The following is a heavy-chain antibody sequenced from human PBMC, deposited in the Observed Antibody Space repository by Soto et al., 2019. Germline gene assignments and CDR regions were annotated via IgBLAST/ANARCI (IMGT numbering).Heavy chain of an antibody. CDR3: AREGAAAGSWWRKSKYYYGMDA. J-gene: IGHJ6*02. Sequence: PSETLSLICAVSGGSISRGGYSWSWIRQPPGKGLEWIGYIYHSGSTYYNPSLKSRVTISVDRSKNQFSLKLRSDDTAVYYCAREGAAAGSWWRKSKYYYGMDAWGQGTTVPVSS. CDR1: GGSISRGGYS. CDR2: IYHSGST. V-gene: IGHV4-30-2*01. D-gene: IGHD6-13*01.